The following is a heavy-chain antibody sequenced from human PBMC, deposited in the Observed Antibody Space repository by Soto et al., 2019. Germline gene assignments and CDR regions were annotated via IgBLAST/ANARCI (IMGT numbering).Heavy chain of an antibody. Sequence: EVQLVESGGGLGQPGGSLRLSCAASGFTFSSYSMNWVRQAPGKGLEWVSYISSSSSTIYYEDSVKGRFTISRDNAKNSRYLQMNSLRDEDTAVYYCARSVRGYSYGHDYWGQGTLVTVSS. CDR2: ISSSSSTI. J-gene: IGHJ4*02. CDR3: ARSVRGYSYGHDY. CDR1: GFTFSSYS. V-gene: IGHV3-48*02. D-gene: IGHD5-18*01.